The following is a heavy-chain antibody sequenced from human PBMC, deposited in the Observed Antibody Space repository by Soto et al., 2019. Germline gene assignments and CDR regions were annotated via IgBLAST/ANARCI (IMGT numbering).Heavy chain of an antibody. J-gene: IGHJ3*01. CDR3: ARLRRGWGDAFDL. D-gene: IGHD3-16*01. V-gene: IGHV1-69*13. Sequence: SVKVSCKASGGSFGSSTISWVRQAPAQGLEWMGEIIPVFDKANYAQNFQGRLTITADEPTGTVFMQLSSLRSEDTAVYFCARLRRGWGDAFDLWGLGTLVTVSS. CDR1: GGSFGSST. CDR2: IIPVFDKA.